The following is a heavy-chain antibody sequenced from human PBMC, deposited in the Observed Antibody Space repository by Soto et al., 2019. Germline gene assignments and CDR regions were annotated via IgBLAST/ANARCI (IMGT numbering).Heavy chain of an antibody. Sequence: GGSLRLSCTASGFTFNNKWMHWVRQAPGKGLVWLSRIDGAAATTNYADSVKGRFTISRDNAKNIVFLHVNGLTDEDTAVYYCARGGAMGVDYWGPGTLVIVSS. D-gene: IGHD1-26*01. CDR3: ARGGAMGVDY. J-gene: IGHJ4*02. CDR2: IDGAAATT. V-gene: IGHV3-74*01. CDR1: GFTFNNKW.